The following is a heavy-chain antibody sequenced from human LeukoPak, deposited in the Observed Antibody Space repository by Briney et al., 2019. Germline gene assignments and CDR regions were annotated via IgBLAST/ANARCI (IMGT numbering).Heavy chain of an antibody. CDR3: AKSLGSCRSYLFDY. CDR2: VYDSQYT. Sequence: PSETLSLTCTVSGGSISYYYWSWIRQPPGKGLEWIGYVYDSQYTKYNPSLKGRVSISSDTSKSQFSLTPTSVTAADTAVYFCAKSLGSCRSYLFDYWGQGILVTVSS. V-gene: IGHV4-59*08. D-gene: IGHD2-15*01. CDR1: GGSISYYY. J-gene: IGHJ4*02.